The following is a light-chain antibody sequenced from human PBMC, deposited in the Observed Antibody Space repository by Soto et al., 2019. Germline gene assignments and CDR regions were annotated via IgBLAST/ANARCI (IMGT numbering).Light chain of an antibody. CDR3: QVWDSSSDHVV. CDR1: NIGSKS. V-gene: IGLV3-21*02. CDR2: DDS. J-gene: IGLJ2*01. Sequence: SYELTQPPSVSVAPGQTAGVTCGGNNIGSKSVLWYQQKPGQAPVLVGYDDSGRPSGIPERFSGSNSGNTATLTISRVEAGDEADYYCQVWDSSSDHVVFGGGTKLTVL.